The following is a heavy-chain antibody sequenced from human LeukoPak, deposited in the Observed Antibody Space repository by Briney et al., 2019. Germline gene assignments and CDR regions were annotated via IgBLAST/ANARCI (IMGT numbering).Heavy chain of an antibody. CDR1: GGSISSYY. CDR2: IYYSGST. D-gene: IGHD4-17*01. J-gene: IGHJ3*02. V-gene: IGHV4-59*08. CDR3: ARGDYGGYLGAAFDI. Sequence: SETLSLTCTVSGGSISSYYWSWIRQPPGKGLEWIGYIYYSGSTNYNPSLKSRVTISVDTSKNQFSLKLSSVTAADTAVYYCARGDYGGYLGAAFDIWGQGTMVTVSS.